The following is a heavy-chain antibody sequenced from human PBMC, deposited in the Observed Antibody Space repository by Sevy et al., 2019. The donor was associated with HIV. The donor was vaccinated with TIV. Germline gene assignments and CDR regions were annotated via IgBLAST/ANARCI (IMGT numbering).Heavy chain of an antibody. Sequence: GGSLRLSCAVSGFTFSSYAMHWVRQAPGKGLKWVAVISYDGSNKYYADSVKGRFTISRDNSKSTLYLQMNSLRAEDTAVFYCARGVGGNVSGRNYFDNWGQGTLVTVSS. J-gene: IGHJ4*02. V-gene: IGHV3-30-3*01. CDR2: ISYDGSNK. CDR3: ARGVGGNVSGRNYFDN. D-gene: IGHD6-19*01. CDR1: GFTFSSYA.